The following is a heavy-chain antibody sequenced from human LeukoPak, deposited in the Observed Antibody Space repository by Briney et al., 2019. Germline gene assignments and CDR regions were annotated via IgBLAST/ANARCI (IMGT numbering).Heavy chain of an antibody. J-gene: IGHJ3*02. CDR3: ARAVGPFDI. V-gene: IGHV3-33*01. CDR1: GFTFSTYG. CDR2: IWYDGSIK. Sequence: GGSLRLSCAASGFTFSTYGMHWVRQAPGKGLEWEAVIWYDGSIKYYADSVKGRFTISRDNSKNTLSLQMNSLRAEDTAVYYCARAVGPFDIWGQGTIVIVSS.